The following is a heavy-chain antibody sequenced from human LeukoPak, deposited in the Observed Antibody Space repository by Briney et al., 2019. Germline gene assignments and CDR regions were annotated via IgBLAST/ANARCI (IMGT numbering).Heavy chain of an antibody. CDR2: MNPNSGNT. CDR3: ARGNYDSSGYYQYYYYYMDV. Sequence: ASVKVSCKASGYTFTSYDINWVRQATGQGLEWMGWMNPNSGNTGYAQKFQGRVTMTRDMSTSTVYMEMSSLRSEDTAVYYCARGNYDSSGYYQYYYYYMDVWGKGTTVTISS. CDR1: GYTFTSYD. D-gene: IGHD3-22*01. V-gene: IGHV1-8*01. J-gene: IGHJ6*03.